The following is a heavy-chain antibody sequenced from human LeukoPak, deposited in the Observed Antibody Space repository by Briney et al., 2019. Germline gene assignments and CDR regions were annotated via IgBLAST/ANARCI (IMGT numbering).Heavy chain of an antibody. J-gene: IGHJ4*02. D-gene: IGHD6-13*01. CDR1: GFTFNTYS. Sequence: PGGSLRLSCAASGFTFNTYSMNWVRQAPGKGLEWVSGISSSSTYIDYADSVKGRFTISRDNAKNSLYLQMNSLRAEDTAVYYCARGIVAAGNIDYWGQGTLVTVSS. V-gene: IGHV3-21*01. CDR2: ISSSSTYI. CDR3: ARGIVAAGNIDY.